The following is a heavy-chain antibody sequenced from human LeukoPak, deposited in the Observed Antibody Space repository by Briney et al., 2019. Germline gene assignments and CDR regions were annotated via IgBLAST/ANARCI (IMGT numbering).Heavy chain of an antibody. Sequence: GGSLRLSCAASRFTLSSYGMHWVRQAPGKGLEWVAIISYDGSNEYYADSVKGRFTISRDNSKNTLYLQMNSLRAEDTAVYYCAKPRGYSYGYSAFDIWGQGTMVTVSS. CDR2: ISYDGSNE. CDR1: RFTLSSYG. D-gene: IGHD5-18*01. CDR3: AKPRGYSYGYSAFDI. V-gene: IGHV3-30*12. J-gene: IGHJ3*02.